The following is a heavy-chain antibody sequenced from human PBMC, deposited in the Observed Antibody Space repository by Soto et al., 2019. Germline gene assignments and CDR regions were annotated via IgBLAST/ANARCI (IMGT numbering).Heavy chain of an antibody. CDR1: GYTSSSHC. CDR3: ARGLFYGDYSDY. Sequence: GASVKVSCKASGYTSSSHCFSWVRQAPGQGLEWMGWISVYNGNTIHAQKLQGRVTMTTDTSTSTAYMELRSLRSDDTAVYYCARGLFYGDYSDYWGQGTLVSVSS. CDR2: ISVYNGNT. V-gene: IGHV1-18*01. J-gene: IGHJ4*02. D-gene: IGHD4-17*01.